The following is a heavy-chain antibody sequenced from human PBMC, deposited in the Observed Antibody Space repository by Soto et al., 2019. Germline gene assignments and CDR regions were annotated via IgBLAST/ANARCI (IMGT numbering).Heavy chain of an antibody. D-gene: IGHD3-9*01. J-gene: IGHJ4*02. CDR1: GFTFTSYG. V-gene: IGHV3-23*01. CDR3: ARDVGLDSDDFFAY. Sequence: LRLSCTASGFTFTSYGMGWVRQAPGKGLQWVSTIRGDGGQTHYTDSVKGRFSISRDNSKNTVYLQMDSLRAEDTAMYFCARDVGLDSDDFFAYWGQGTQVTVPQ. CDR2: IRGDGGQT.